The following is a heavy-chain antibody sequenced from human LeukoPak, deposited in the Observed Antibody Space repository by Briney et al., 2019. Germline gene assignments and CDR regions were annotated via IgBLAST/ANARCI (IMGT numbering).Heavy chain of an antibody. Sequence: GGSLRLSCTASGFTFGDYAMSWVRQAPGKGLEWVSAISGSGGSTYYADSVKGRFTISRDNSKNTLYLQMNSLRAEDTAVYYCAPDYYDSSGYYYVDYWGQGTLVTVSS. CDR2: ISGSGGST. J-gene: IGHJ4*02. CDR3: APDYYDSSGYYYVDY. D-gene: IGHD3-22*01. CDR1: GFTFGDYA. V-gene: IGHV3-23*01.